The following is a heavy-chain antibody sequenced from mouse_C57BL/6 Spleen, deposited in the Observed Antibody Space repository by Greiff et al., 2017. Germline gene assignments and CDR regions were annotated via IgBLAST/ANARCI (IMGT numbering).Heavy chain of an antibody. Sequence: QVQLQQSGAELVKPGASVKISCKASGYAFSSYWMNWVKQRPGKGLEWIGQIYPGDGDTNYNGKFKGKATLTADKSSSTAYMQLSSLTSEDSAVYFCANFDGPYWYFDVWGTGTTVTVSS. CDR3: ANFDGPYWYFDV. CDR2: IYPGDGDT. J-gene: IGHJ1*03. D-gene: IGHD2-3*01. V-gene: IGHV1-80*01. CDR1: GYAFSSYW.